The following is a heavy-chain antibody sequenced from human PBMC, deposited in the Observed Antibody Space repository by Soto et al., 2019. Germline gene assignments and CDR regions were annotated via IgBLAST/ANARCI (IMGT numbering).Heavy chain of an antibody. CDR1: GFTFNNYG. CDR2: ISYEGDNK. J-gene: IGHJ4*02. Sequence: QVQLVESGGGVVQPGTSLRLSCAASGFTFNNYGMHWVRQAPGKGLEWVALISYEGDNKYFPASVKGRFTISRDNSKNTLYLQMNGLRPEDTAVYYCAKDLGISGTYNLFDYWGQGILVTVSS. D-gene: IGHD1-26*01. CDR3: AKDLGISGTYNLFDY. V-gene: IGHV3-30*18.